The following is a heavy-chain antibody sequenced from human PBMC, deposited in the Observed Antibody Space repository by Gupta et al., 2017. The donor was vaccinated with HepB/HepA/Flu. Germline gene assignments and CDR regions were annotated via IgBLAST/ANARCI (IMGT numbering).Heavy chain of an antibody. J-gene: IGHJ5*02. D-gene: IGHD3-22*01. Sequence: EVQLVESGGGLVQPGGSLRLSCAASGFPFSSYWMSWVRQAPGKGLEWVANIKQDGSEKYYVDSVKGRFTISRDNAKNSLYLQMNSLRAEDTAVYYCARGTDYYDSSGYYNWFDPWGQGTLVTVSS. CDR1: GFPFSSYW. CDR3: ARGTDYYDSSGYYNWFDP. V-gene: IGHV3-7*01. CDR2: IKQDGSEK.